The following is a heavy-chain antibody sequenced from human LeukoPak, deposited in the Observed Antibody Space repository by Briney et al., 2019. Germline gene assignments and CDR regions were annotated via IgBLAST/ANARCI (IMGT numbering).Heavy chain of an antibody. CDR3: AKDLVVVPAAIMEYNWFDP. J-gene: IGHJ5*02. CDR2: ISGSGGST. CDR1: GFTFSSYA. Sequence: GGSLRLSCAASGFTFSSYAMSWVRQAPGKGLEWVSAISGSGGSTYYADSVKGRFTISRDNSKNTLYLQMNSLRAEDTAVYYCAKDLVVVPAAIMEYNWFDPWGQGTLVTVSS. V-gene: IGHV3-23*01. D-gene: IGHD2-2*01.